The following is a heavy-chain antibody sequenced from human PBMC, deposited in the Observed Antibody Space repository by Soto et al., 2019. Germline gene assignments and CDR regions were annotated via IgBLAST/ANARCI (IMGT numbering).Heavy chain of an antibody. J-gene: IGHJ4*02. CDR1: GFSLSTSAVG. Sequence: QITLKECGPTLVKPTQTLTLTCTFSGFSLSTSAVGVCWIRQPPGKALKRLALIFWDDDKRYSPSMKSRLTITNETSKNQVVLTMTNMAPVETATYYCAHRLGGYYDFWSGYYTTHQFDFWGQGTLVTVSS. CDR3: AHRLGGYYDFWSGYYTTHQFDF. V-gene: IGHV2-5*02. D-gene: IGHD3-3*01. CDR2: IFWDDDK.